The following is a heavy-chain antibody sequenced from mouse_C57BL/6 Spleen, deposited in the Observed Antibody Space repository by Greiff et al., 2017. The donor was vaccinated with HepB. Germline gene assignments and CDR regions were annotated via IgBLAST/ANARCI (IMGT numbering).Heavy chain of an antibody. D-gene: IGHD1-1*01. J-gene: IGHJ1*03. CDR3: AKEKGITT. Sequence: QVQLQQPGAELVKPGASVKLSCKASGYTFTSYWMQWVKQRPGQGLEWIGEIDPSDSYTNYNQKFKGKATLTVDTSSSTAYIQLSSLTSEDSAVYYCAKEKGITTWGTGTTVTVSS. CDR2: IDPSDSYT. V-gene: IGHV1-50*01. CDR1: GYTFTSYW.